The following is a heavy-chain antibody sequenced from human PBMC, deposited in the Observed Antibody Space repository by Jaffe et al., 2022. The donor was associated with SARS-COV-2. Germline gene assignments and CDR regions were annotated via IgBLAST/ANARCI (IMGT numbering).Heavy chain of an antibody. Sequence: QLQLQESGPGLVKPSETLSLTCTVSGGSISSSSYYWGWIRQPPGKGLEWIGSIYYSGSTYYNPSLKSRVTISVDTSKNQFSLKLSSVTAADTAVYYCARHSSRSVYFDYWGQGTLVTVSS. CDR1: GGSISSSSYY. J-gene: IGHJ4*02. V-gene: IGHV4-39*01. D-gene: IGHD6-13*01. CDR3: ARHSSRSVYFDY. CDR2: IYYSGST.